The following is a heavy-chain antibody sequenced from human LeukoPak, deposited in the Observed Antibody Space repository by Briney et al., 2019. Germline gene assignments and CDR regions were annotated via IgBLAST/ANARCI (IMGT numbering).Heavy chain of an antibody. D-gene: IGHD4-17*01. CDR3: AKTPGYTTVTSHDY. CDR2: ISGSGGST. CDR1: GFTFSSYA. V-gene: IGHV3-23*01. Sequence: PGGSLRLSCAASGFTFSSYAVSWVRQAPGKGLEWVSSISGSGGSTYYADSMRGRFTISRDNSKNTLYLQMNSLRAEDTAVYYCAKTPGYTTVTSHDYWGQGTLVTVSS. J-gene: IGHJ4*02.